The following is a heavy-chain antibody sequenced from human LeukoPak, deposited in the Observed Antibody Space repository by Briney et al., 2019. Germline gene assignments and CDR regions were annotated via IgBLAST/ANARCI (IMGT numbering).Heavy chain of an antibody. CDR2: IYSSGST. CDR1: GFTVSHNY. Sequence: GGSLRLSCAASGFTVSHNYMSWVRQAPGKGLEWVSVIYSSGSTYYADSVKGRFTISRDNSKNTLYLQMNSLRAEDTAVYYCARRHYYGSGSSTDYWGQGTLVTVSS. J-gene: IGHJ4*02. CDR3: ARRHYYGSGSSTDY. D-gene: IGHD3-10*01. V-gene: IGHV3-53*01.